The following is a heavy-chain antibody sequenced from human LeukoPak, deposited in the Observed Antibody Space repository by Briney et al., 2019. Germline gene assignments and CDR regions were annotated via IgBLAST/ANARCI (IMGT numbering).Heavy chain of an antibody. V-gene: IGHV3-21*01. D-gene: IGHD2-15*01. CDR3: ARDGGKGYYYGMDV. Sequence: GGSLRLSCAASGFTFSSYAMSWVRQAPGKGLEWVSSISSSSSYIYYADSVKGRFTISRDNAKNSLYLQMNSLRAEDTAVYYCARDGGKGYYYGMDVWGQGTTVTVS. CDR1: GFTFSSYA. CDR2: ISSSSSYI. J-gene: IGHJ6*02.